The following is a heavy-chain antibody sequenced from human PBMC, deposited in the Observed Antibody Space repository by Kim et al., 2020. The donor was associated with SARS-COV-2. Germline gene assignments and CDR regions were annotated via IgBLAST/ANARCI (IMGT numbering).Heavy chain of an antibody. CDR3: ARTTVTTRGWFDY. D-gene: IGHD4-4*01. CDR1: GGSISSSSYY. V-gene: IGHV4-39*07. J-gene: IGHJ4*02. CDR2: IYYSGST. Sequence: SETLSLTCTVSGGSISSSSYYWGWIRQPPGKGLEWIGSIYYSGSTYYNPSLKSRVTISVDTSKNQFSLKLSSVTAADTAVYYCARTTVTTRGWFDYWGQGTLVTVSS.